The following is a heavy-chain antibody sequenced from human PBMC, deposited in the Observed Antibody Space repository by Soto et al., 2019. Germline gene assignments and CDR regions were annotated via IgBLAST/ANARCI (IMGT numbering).Heavy chain of an antibody. Sequence: EVQLVESGGGLVQPGGSLRLSCAASGFTFSDHYMDWVRQAPGKGLEWVGRSRDKAHSHTTEYAASVKGRFTISRDDSENSLYLQMNSLKTEDTAVYYCARGVVFTGYFDYWGQGTLVTVSS. CDR2: SRDKAHSHTT. J-gene: IGHJ4*02. CDR3: ARGVVFTGYFDY. V-gene: IGHV3-72*01. CDR1: GFTFSDHY. D-gene: IGHD3-22*01.